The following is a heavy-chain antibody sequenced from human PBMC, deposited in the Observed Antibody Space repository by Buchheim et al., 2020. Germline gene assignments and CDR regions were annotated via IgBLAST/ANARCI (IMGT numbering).Heavy chain of an antibody. CDR2: ISYDGSNK. V-gene: IGHV3-33*01. CDR1: GFTFTRYG. D-gene: IGHD3-9*01. CDR3: ARAGYYDILTKTFDY. J-gene: IGHJ4*02. Sequence: QVQLVESGGGVVQPGRSLRLSCAASGFTFTRYGVHWVRQAPGKGLEWVAVISYDGSNKYYADSVKGRFTISRDNSKNTLYLQMNSLRAEDTALYYCARAGYYDILTKTFDYWGQGTL.